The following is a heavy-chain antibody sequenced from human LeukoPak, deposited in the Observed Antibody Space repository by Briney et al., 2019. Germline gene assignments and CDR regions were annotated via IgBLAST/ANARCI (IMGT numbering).Heavy chain of an antibody. D-gene: IGHD2-21*01. CDR3: ARCPGHCHRFDY. CDR2: VYPDDSET. J-gene: IGHJ4*02. CDR1: GYNFRIYW. Sequence: GESLKISCKGSGYNFRIYWIAWVRQMPGKGLEWMGIVYPDDSETRYSPSFQGQVTISADKSISTAYLQWSSLKASDTAMYYCARCPGHCHRFDYWGQGTLVTVSS. V-gene: IGHV5-51*01.